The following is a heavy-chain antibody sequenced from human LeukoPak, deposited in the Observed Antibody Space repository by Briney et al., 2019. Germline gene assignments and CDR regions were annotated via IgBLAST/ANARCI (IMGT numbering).Heavy chain of an antibody. V-gene: IGHV1-8*03. Sequence: GASVKVSCKASGYTFTSYGISWVRQAPGQGLEWMGWMNPNSGNTGYAQKFQGRVTITRNTSISTAYMELSSLRSEDTAVYYCARPHGRVRRYFDYWGQGALVTVSS. CDR2: MNPNSGNT. CDR3: ARPHGRVRRYFDY. J-gene: IGHJ4*02. CDR1: GYTFTSYG. D-gene: IGHD3-10*02.